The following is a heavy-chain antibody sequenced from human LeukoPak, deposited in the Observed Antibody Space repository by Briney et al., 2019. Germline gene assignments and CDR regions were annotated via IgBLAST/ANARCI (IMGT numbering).Heavy chain of an antibody. D-gene: IGHD4/OR15-4a*01. J-gene: IGHJ3*02. V-gene: IGHV3-74*01. CDR2: INSDGSRS. Sequence: GGSLRLSCAASGFIFSSYWMHWVRQAPGKGLVWVSRINSDGSRSTYADSVKGRFTISRDNAKNTLYLQMSSLRAEDTAVYYCVKESGFMVAPNSAFDIWGQGTMVTVSS. CDR3: VKESGFMVAPNSAFDI. CDR1: GFIFSSYW.